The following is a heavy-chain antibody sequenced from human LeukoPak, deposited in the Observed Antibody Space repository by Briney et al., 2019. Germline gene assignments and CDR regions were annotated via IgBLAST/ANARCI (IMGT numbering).Heavy chain of an antibody. J-gene: IGHJ1*01. CDR3: AKTSAVYSSSSEYFQH. CDR1: GGSISSYY. V-gene: IGHV4-34*01. Sequence: SETLSLTCTVSGGSISSYYWSWIRQPPGKGLEWIGEINHSGSTNYNPSLKSRVTISVDTSKNQFSLKLSSVTAADTAVYYCAKTSAVYSSSSEYFQHWGQGTLVTVSS. CDR2: INHSGST. D-gene: IGHD6-6*01.